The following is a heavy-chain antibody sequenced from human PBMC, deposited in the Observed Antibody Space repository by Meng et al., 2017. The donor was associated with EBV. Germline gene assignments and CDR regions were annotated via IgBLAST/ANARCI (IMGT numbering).Heavy chain of an antibody. CDR2: IYWDDDK. D-gene: IGHD6-6*01. J-gene: IGHJ4*02. V-gene: IGHV2-5*02. CDR3: AHIIAARPFDY. CDR1: GFSLSTRGVG. Sequence: QIHSKYSGPRLVNPTHTLPLTCTFAGFSLSTRGVGVGWIRQPQGKALEWLALIYWDDDKRYSPSLKSRLTITKDTSKNQVVLTMTNMDPVDAATYYCAHIIAARPFDYWGQGTLVTVSS.